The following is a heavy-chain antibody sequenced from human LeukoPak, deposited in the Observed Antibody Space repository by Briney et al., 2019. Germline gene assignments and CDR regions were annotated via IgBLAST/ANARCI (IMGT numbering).Heavy chain of an antibody. CDR3: ARDQTKWEPLRRRDYYYMDV. J-gene: IGHJ6*03. D-gene: IGHD1-26*01. CDR2: IKKDGSEK. Sequence: PGGPLRLHCAASGYTFSNYDMTWVRQAPGKGLEWLANIKKDGSEKYYVDSVNGRFTISRDNAKSSLYLQMNSLRAEDTAVYYCARDQTKWEPLRRRDYYYMDVWGKGTTVTVSS. V-gene: IGHV3-7*01. CDR1: GYTFSNYD.